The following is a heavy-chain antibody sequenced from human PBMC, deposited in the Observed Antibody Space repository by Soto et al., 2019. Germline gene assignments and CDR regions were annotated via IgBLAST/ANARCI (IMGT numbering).Heavy chain of an antibody. CDR2: INHSGST. CDR3: ARGHQSETYYYDRSPLGRIHRAHQRRFDP. Sequence: SEARCLPRGGYGGILRGYERIVSRHPPGKGMEWIGEINHSGSTNYNPSLKSRVTISVDTSKNQFSLKLSSVTAADTAVYYCARGHQSETYYYDRSPLGRIHRAHQRRFDPRGQGTPVPGSS. V-gene: IGHV4-34*01. CDR1: GGILRGYE. D-gene: IGHD3-22*01. J-gene: IGHJ5*02.